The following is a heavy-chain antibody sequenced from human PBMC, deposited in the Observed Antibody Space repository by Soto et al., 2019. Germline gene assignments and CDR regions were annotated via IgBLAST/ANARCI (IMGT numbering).Heavy chain of an antibody. D-gene: IGHD3-3*01. CDR1: GGSISSGGYS. V-gene: IGHV4-30-2*01. CDR3: ASSWSYYYYGMDV. Sequence: SETLSLTCAVSGGSISSGGYSWIWIRQPPGKGLEWIGYIYHSGSTYYNPSLKSRVTISVDRSKNQFSLKLSSVTTADTAVYYCASSWSYYYYGMDVWGQGTTVTVSS. CDR2: IYHSGST. J-gene: IGHJ6*02.